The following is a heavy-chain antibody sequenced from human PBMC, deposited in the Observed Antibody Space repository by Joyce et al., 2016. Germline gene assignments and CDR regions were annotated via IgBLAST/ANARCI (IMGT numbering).Heavy chain of an antibody. V-gene: IGHV3-30*18. CDR1: GLPLSNYG. CDR3: AKILTAGYSSGWFLDY. D-gene: IGHD6-25*01. Sequence: QVQLVESGGGVVQPGRSLRLSCTASGLPLSNYGVDWVRQAPGKGLEWVSVISYDGVYKYYSDSVKGRFTISRDNSRDTLFLEMNSLRAEDTAVYYCAKILTAGYSSGWFLDYWGQGTLVTVSS. CDR2: ISYDGVYK. J-gene: IGHJ4*02.